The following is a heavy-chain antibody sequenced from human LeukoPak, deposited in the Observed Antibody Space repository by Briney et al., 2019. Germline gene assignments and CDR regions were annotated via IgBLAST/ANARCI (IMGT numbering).Heavy chain of an antibody. Sequence: SETLSLTCTVSGGSISSYYWSWIRQPPGKGLEWIGYIYYSGSTNYNPSLKSRVTISVDTSKNQFSLKLGSVTAADTAVYYCARHSTDYYDSSGYYLRWFDPWGQGTLVTVSS. CDR2: IYYSGST. D-gene: IGHD3-22*01. V-gene: IGHV4-59*08. CDR1: GGSISSYY. J-gene: IGHJ5*02. CDR3: ARHSTDYYDSSGYYLRWFDP.